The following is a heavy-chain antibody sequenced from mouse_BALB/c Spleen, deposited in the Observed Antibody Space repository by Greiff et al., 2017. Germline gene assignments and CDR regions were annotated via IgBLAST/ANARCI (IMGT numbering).Heavy chain of an antibody. V-gene: IGHV1-87*01. CDR3: ARWIYYDYDGYAMDY. Sequence: QVQLQQSGAELARPGASVKLSCKASGYTFTSYWMQWVKQRPGQGLEWIGAIYPGDGDTRYTQKFKGKATLTADKSSSTAYMQLSSLASEDSAVYYCARWIYYDYDGYAMDYWGQGTSVTVSS. D-gene: IGHD2-4*01. CDR1: GYTFTSYW. CDR2: IYPGDGDT. J-gene: IGHJ4*01.